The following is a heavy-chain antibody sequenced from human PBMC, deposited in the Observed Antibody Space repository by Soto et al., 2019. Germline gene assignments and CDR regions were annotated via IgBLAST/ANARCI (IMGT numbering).Heavy chain of an antibody. CDR3: ARALLLRYFVWFYEVNSPQKYYYYYYGRDV. D-gene: IGHD3-9*01. Sequence: PSQTLSLSCAISGDSVSSNSAAWNWIRQSPSRGLEWLGRTYYRSKWYNDYAVSVKSRITINPDTSKNQFSLQLNSVTPEDTAVYYCARALLLRYFVWFYEVNSPQKYYYYYYGRDVCGRGTTVTVSS. CDR2: TYYRSKWYN. CDR1: GDSVSSNSAA. V-gene: IGHV6-1*01. J-gene: IGHJ6*02.